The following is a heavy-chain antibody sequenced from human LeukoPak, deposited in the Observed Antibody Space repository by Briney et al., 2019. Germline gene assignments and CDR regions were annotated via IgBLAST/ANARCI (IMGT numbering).Heavy chain of an antibody. CDR1: GGTFSSYA. CDR2: MSPNSCNT. CDR3: ARGSAGTAVLPV. J-gene: IGHJ6*04. V-gene: IGHV1-8*03. D-gene: IGHD6-13*01. Sequence: GASVKVSCKASGGTFSSYAISWVRQATGQGLEWMGWMSPNSCNTGYAEKVKGRVTITRNTSISTAYMELSSLRPEDTAVYYCARGSAGTAVLPVWGKGTTVTVSS.